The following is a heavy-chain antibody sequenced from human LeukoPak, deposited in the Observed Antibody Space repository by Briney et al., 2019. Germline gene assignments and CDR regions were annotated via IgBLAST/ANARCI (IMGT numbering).Heavy chain of an antibody. V-gene: IGHV3-23*01. CDR2: ISGSGGST. J-gene: IGHJ4*02. D-gene: IGHD3-9*01. CDR1: GFTFSSYA. Sequence: GGSLRLSCAASGFTFSSYAMSWVRQAPGKGLEWVSAISGSGGSTYYADSVKGRFTISRDNSKNTLYLQMNSLRAGDKGVYYCAKEGGGNYDILTGYYLYYFDYWGPGTLVTVSS. CDR3: AKEGGGNYDILTGYYLYYFDY.